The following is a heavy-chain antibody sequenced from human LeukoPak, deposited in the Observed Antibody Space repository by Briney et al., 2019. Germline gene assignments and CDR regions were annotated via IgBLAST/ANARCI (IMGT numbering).Heavy chain of an antibody. CDR2: ISSSSSYI. D-gene: IGHD1-26*01. J-gene: IGHJ3*02. CDR3: ARDCGSYSDAFDI. CDR1: GFTFSSYS. Sequence: GGSLRLSCAASGFTFSSYSMNWVRQAPGKGLEWVSSISSSSSYIYYADSVKGRFTISRDNAKNSLYLQMNSLRAEDTAVYYCARDCGSYSDAFDIWGQGTMVTVSS. V-gene: IGHV3-21*01.